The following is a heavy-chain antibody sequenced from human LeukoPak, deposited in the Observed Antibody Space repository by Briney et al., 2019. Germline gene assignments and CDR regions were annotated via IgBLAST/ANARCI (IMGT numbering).Heavy chain of an antibody. CDR3: ATIKRGSIFGYFDF. CDR1: GGSISSHY. D-gene: IGHD5-18*01. J-gene: IGHJ4*02. Sequence: EPSEILSLTCTVSGGSISSHYWSWIRQPPGKGLEWIAYLFDSVNTKDNPSLQSRLTLSADTSKNQFSLRLSSVTAADTAVYYCATIKRGSIFGYFDFWGQGIKVTVSS. V-gene: IGHV4-59*11. CDR2: LFDSVNT.